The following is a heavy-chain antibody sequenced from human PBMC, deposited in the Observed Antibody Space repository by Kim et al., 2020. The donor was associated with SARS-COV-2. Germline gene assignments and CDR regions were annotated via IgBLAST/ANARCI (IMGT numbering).Heavy chain of an antibody. CDR2: ISSSSSYI. V-gene: IGHV3-21*04. CDR3: ARVVEQQLISGGMDV. Sequence: GGSLRLSCAASGFTFSSYSMNWVRQAPGKGLEWVSSISSSSSYIYYADSVKGRFTISRDNAKNSLYLQMNSLRAEDTAVYYCARVVEQQLISGGMDVWGQGTTVTVSS. CDR1: GFTFSSYS. D-gene: IGHD6-13*01. J-gene: IGHJ6*02.